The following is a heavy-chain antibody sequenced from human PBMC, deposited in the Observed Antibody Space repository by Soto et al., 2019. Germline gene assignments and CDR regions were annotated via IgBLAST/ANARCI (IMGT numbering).Heavy chain of an antibody. CDR2: IYYSGGA. CDR1: GGSISSGDYY. CDR3: PGLFDS. V-gene: IGHV4-30-4*01. Sequence: SETLSITCTVSGGSISSGDYYWSWIRQPPGKGLEWIGYIYYSGGAKYNPSLKSRTTISLDTSKDQFSLELTSVTAADTAVYYCPGLFDSWGQGILVPVSS. J-gene: IGHJ4*02.